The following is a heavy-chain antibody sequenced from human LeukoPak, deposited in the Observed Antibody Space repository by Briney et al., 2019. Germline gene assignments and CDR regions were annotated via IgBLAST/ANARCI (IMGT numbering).Heavy chain of an antibody. CDR3: AKGGYSDFKVVY. V-gene: IGHV3-23*01. D-gene: IGHD4-11*01. J-gene: IGHJ4*02. CDR1: GFTFSGSA. CDR2: ISAGSSSI. Sequence: QPGGSLKLSCAASGFTFSGSAMHWVRQASGMGLEWVSAISAGSSSIFYADSVKGRFTISRDNSKNTLYLQMNSLRAEDTAVYYCAKGGYSDFKVVYWGQGTLVTVSS.